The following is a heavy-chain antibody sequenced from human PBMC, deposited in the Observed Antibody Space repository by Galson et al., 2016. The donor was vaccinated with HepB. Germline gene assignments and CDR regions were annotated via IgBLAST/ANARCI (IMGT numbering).Heavy chain of an antibody. CDR2: INHSGNT. D-gene: IGHD3-10*01. Sequence: SETLSLTCAVYGGSFSDSYRSWIRQPPGKGLEWIGEINHSGNTNYNPSLKSRVTISVDTSKNQFSLKLSSVTAADTAVYYCARGGRPRIWGQGTMVTVSS. J-gene: IGHJ3*02. CDR3: ARGGRPRI. V-gene: IGHV4-34*01. CDR1: GGSFSDSY.